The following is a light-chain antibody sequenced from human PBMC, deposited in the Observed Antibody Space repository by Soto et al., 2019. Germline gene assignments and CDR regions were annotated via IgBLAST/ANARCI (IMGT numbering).Light chain of an antibody. CDR3: GTYDSGLRAGA. CDR2: DND. J-gene: IGLJ1*01. Sequence: QSVLTQPPSVSAAPGQKVTISCSGSSSNIGNNYVSWYQQLPGTAPNLLIYDNDKRPSGITDRFSASKSGTSATLGITGLQTGDEADYYCGTYDSGLRAGAFGTGTKLTVL. V-gene: IGLV1-51*01. CDR1: SSNIGNNY.